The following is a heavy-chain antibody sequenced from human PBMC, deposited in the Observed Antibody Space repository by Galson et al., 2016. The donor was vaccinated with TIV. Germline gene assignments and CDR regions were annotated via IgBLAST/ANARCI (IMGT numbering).Heavy chain of an antibody. Sequence: SLRLSCAGSGFTFSHFGMHWVRQSPGKGLEWLAVILYDGSSQFYADSVEGRFAISRDNSKNTLYLQMNSLGAEDTALYYCAKSGDSRSIDSWGQGTLVIVSS. D-gene: IGHD3-22*01. CDR2: ILYDGSSQ. CDR1: GFTFSHFG. CDR3: AKSGDSRSIDS. V-gene: IGHV3-33*06. J-gene: IGHJ4*02.